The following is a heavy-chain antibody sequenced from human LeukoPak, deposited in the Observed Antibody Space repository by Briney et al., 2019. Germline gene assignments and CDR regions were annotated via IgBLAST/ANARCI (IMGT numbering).Heavy chain of an antibody. CDR1: GGSFINYY. V-gene: IGHV4-34*01. CDR2: INDSGRT. D-gene: IGHD1-7*01. CDR3: ARRWNYGRNCYIDV. J-gene: IGHJ6*03. Sequence: SETLSLTCAVYGGSFINYYWSWIRQTPGKGMEWIGEINDSGRTNYNPSLMSRVTVSVDTSKNQFSLRLTSVTATDTAVYYCARRWNYGRNCYIDVWGKGTTVSVSS.